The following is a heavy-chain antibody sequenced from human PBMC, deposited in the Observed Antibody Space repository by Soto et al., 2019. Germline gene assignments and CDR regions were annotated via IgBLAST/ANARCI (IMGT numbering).Heavy chain of an antibody. D-gene: IGHD2-2*01. CDR2: MNPNSGNT. CDR3: ARGGIDCSSTSCYLGRYYYYYYMDV. J-gene: IGHJ6*03. CDR1: GYTFTSYD. Sequence: GASVKVSCKASGYTFTSYDINWVRQATGQGLEWMGWMNPNSGNTGYAQKFQGRVTMTRNTSISTAYMELSSLRSEDTAVYYCARGGIDCSSTSCYLGRYYYYYYMDVWGKGTTVTVSS. V-gene: IGHV1-8*01.